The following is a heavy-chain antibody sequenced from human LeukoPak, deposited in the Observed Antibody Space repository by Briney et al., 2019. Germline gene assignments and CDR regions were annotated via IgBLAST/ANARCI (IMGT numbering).Heavy chain of an antibody. Sequence: PSETLSLTCTVSGGSISSSSYYWGWIRQPPGKGLEWIGSIYYSGSTYYNPSLKSRVTISVDTSKNQFSLKLSSVTAADTAVYYCARLHHDYDFWSGNGFDYWGQGTLVTVSS. CDR3: ARLHHDYDFWSGNGFDY. V-gene: IGHV4-39*01. CDR2: IYYSGST. J-gene: IGHJ4*02. D-gene: IGHD3-3*01. CDR1: GGSISSSSYY.